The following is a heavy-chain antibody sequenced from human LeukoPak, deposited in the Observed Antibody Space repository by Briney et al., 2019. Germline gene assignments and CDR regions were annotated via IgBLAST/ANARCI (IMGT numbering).Heavy chain of an antibody. J-gene: IGHJ5*02. Sequence: SEPLSLTCSVSGGSISSPNHDWAWIRQPPGQGLEWIGSIYYSGTTYYNLSLKSRVTLSVDTSQNQFSLKLSSVTAADTAIYFCARSLGANTWVGNWFDPWGQGTLVPVSP. CDR3: ARSLGANTWVGNWFDP. D-gene: IGHD3-10*01. CDR2: IYYSGTT. V-gene: IGHV4-39*01. CDR1: GGSISSPNHD.